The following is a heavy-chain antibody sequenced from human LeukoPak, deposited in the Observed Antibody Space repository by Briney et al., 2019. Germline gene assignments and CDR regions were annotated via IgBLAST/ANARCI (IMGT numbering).Heavy chain of an antibody. J-gene: IGHJ4*02. CDR2: VYSSGST. D-gene: IGHD3-10*01. CDR3: ARGRRELKYGPDY. V-gene: IGHV4-59*01. Sequence: SETLSLTCTVSGGAISSSYWSWIRQPPGKGLEWIAYVYSSGSTNYNPSLKSRVSISLDTSKNQFSLNLSSVTAADTAVYYCARGRRELKYGPDYWGQGTLVTVSS. CDR1: GGAISSSY.